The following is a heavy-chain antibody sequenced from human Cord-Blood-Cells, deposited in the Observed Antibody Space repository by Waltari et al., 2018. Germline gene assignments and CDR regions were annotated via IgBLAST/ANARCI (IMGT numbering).Heavy chain of an antibody. Sequence: QVQLVQSGAEVKKPGSSVKVSCKASGGTFSSYAISWVRQAPGQGVEWMGGIIPSVGTANDAQEFQGRVTITADESTSTACMELSSLRSEETAMYYWGRTKHGSGSYLLDDWGQGTLVTVSS. CDR2: IIPSVGTA. J-gene: IGHJ4*02. V-gene: IGHV1-69*01. D-gene: IGHD3-10*01. CDR1: GGTFSSYA. CDR3: GRTKHGSGSYLLDD.